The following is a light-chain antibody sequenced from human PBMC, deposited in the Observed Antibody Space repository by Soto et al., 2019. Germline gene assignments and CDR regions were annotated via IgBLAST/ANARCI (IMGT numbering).Light chain of an antibody. CDR3: QQLKNYPLT. CDR2: KAS. V-gene: IGKV1-5*03. Sequence: IRMTQSPSTLSASIGDRVTISCRANQNINEYLAWYQQKPGKAPKSHIYKASTLESGVPSRFSGSGSGTEFTLTISSLQPEDSATYYCQQLKNYPLTFGGGTKVDIK. CDR1: QNINEY. J-gene: IGKJ4*01.